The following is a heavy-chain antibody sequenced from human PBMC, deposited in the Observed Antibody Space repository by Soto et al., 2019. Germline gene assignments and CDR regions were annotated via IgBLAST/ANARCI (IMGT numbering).Heavy chain of an antibody. CDR1: GGSISSSNW. J-gene: IGHJ6*03. V-gene: IGHV4-4*02. CDR2: IYHSGST. Sequence: PSETLSLTCAVSGGSISSSNWWSWVRQPPGKGLEWIGEIYHSGSTNYNPSLKSRVTMSVDKSKNQFSLRLTSVTAADTAVYYCARPYYYYMDVWGKGTTVTVSS. CDR3: ARPYYYYMDV.